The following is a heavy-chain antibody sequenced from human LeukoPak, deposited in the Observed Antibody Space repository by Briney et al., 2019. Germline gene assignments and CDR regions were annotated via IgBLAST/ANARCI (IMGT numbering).Heavy chain of an antibody. D-gene: IGHD3-3*01. Sequence: SETLSLTCAVYGGSFSGYYWSWLRQPPGKGLEWIGEINHSGSTNYNPSLKSRVTISVDTSKNQFSLKLSSVTAADTAVYYCARKLRFLEWLSGAYYYYYYMDVWGKGTTVTVSS. CDR2: INHSGST. J-gene: IGHJ6*03. CDR3: ARKLRFLEWLSGAYYYYYYMDV. V-gene: IGHV4-34*01. CDR1: GGSFSGYY.